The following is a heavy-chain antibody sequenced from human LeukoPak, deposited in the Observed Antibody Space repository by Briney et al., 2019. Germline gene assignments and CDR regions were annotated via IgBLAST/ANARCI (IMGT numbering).Heavy chain of an antibody. CDR3: ANAGRDSSSTISCGMDV. CDR1: GFTFTNFA. D-gene: IGHD6-13*01. J-gene: IGHJ6*02. Sequence: GGSLRLSCAASGFTFTNFAMHWVRQAPGKGLEWVSVISNDERNKYYADSVKGRFTISRDNSKNTLYLQMNSLRAEDTAVYYCANAGRDSSSTISCGMDVWGQGTTVTVSS. V-gene: IGHV3-30*04. CDR2: ISNDERNK.